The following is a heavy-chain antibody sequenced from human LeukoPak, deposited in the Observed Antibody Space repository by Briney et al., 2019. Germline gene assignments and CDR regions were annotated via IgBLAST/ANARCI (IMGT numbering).Heavy chain of an antibody. V-gene: IGHV3-33*06. CDR2: MWADGYTY. J-gene: IGHJ5*02. CDR1: GFTFNDYG. D-gene: IGHD6-19*01. CDR3: AKKGGTGWSENWFDA. Sequence: PGRTLRLSCAASGFTFNDYGMHWVRQAPGKGLEWVAIMWADGYTYHYADSVRGRFTVSRDNSKNTVYLQMNSLEAEDTAVCYCAKKGGTGWSENWFDAWGQGTLVTVSS.